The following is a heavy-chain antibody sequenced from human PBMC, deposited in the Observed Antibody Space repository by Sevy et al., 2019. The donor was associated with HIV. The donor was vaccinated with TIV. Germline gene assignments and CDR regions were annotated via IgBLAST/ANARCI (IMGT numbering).Heavy chain of an antibody. D-gene: IGHD2-8*01. Sequence: GGSLRLSCAASGFTFSKYSMSWVRQPPGKGLEWVSTLSFGCGKINYADSVKGRFTISRNNSKSSVYPKMNNLRPEDTAVYYCAREGCTKPHDYWGQGTLVTVSS. CDR1: GFTFSKYS. V-gene: IGHV3-23*01. CDR2: LSFGCGKI. J-gene: IGHJ4*02. CDR3: AREGCTKPHDY.